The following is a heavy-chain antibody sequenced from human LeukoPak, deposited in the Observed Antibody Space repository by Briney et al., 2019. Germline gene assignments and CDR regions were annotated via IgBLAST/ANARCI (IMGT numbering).Heavy chain of an antibody. Sequence: GRSLRLSCAASGFTFSSYAMHWVRQAPGKGLEWVAIISYDGSNKYYADSVKGRFTISRDNSKNTLYLQMNSLRAEDTAVYYCARDRTYYGSGSSPFDPWGQGTLVTVSS. V-gene: IGHV3-30*04. CDR1: GFTFSSYA. CDR3: ARDRTYYGSGSSPFDP. D-gene: IGHD3-10*01. J-gene: IGHJ5*02. CDR2: ISYDGSNK.